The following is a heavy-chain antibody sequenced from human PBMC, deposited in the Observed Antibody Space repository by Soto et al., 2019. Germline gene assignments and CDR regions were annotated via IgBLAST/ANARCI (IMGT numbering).Heavy chain of an antibody. CDR1: AFAFNNYD. CDR3: ARDASGTKGDYFDY. D-gene: IGHD3-10*01. V-gene: IGHV3-33*01. CDR2: IRYDGSNK. Sequence: QVQLVESGGGVVQPGRSLRLSCAASAFAFNNYDIHWVRQAPGKGLEWVSLIRYDGSNKYYADSVKGRVAVSRHNSKNTPYLQMNTLTAADTAVYYCARDASGTKGDYFDYWGRGTLVTVSS. J-gene: IGHJ4*02.